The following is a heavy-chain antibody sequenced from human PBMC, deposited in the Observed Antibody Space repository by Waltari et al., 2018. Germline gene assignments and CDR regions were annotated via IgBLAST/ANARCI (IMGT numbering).Heavy chain of an antibody. CDR2: IYHSGST. V-gene: IGHV4-30-2*01. Sequence: QLQLQESGSGLVKPSQTLSLTCAVSGGSISSGGYSWSWIRQPPGKGLEWIGYIYHSGSTYYNPSLKSRVTISGDRSKNQFSLKLSSVTAADTAVYYCARGTTVTTSYYFDYWGQGTLVTVSS. CDR3: ARGTTVTTSYYFDY. CDR1: GGSISSGGYS. J-gene: IGHJ4*02. D-gene: IGHD4-17*01.